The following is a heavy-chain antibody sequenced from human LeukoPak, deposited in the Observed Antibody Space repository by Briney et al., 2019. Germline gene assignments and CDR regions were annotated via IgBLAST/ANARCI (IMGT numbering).Heavy chain of an antibody. CDR3: ARDPIYSSPSQGWFDY. J-gene: IGHJ4*02. V-gene: IGHV3-21*01. CDR2: ISSSSSHI. CDR1: GFTFSSYS. D-gene: IGHD6-6*01. Sequence: GGSLRLSCAASGFTFSSYSMNWVRQAPGKGLEWVSFISSSSSHIYYADSVKGRLTISRDSAKNSLYLQMNSLRAEDTAVYYCARDPIYSSPSQGWFDYWGQGTLVTVSS.